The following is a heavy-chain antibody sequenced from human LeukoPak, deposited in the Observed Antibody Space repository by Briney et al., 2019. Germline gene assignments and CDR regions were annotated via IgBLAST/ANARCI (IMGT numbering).Heavy chain of an antibody. CDR3: ARALQWLRYFDY. J-gene: IGHJ4*02. V-gene: IGHV4-59*01. Sequence: SETLSLTCTHSGGSLSSYYWSWIRQHPREGLEWIGYIYYSGSTNYNPPLKSRVTISVDTSKNQFSLKLGSVTAADTAVYYCARALQWLRYFDYWGQGTLVTVSS. CDR2: IYYSGST. D-gene: IGHD6-19*01. CDR1: GGSLSSYY.